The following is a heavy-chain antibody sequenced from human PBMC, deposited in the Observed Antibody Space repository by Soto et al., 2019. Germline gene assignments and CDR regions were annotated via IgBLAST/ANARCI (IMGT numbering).Heavy chain of an antibody. D-gene: IGHD3-22*01. J-gene: IGHJ6*02. Sequence: GASVKPSCKACGYRFTSYGISWVRQAPKQGLEWMGWISAYNGNTNYAQKLQGRVTMTTDTSTSTAYMELRSLRSDDTAVYYCARVNVTITMIVVVIGGMDVWGQGTTVTVSS. CDR3: ARVNVTITMIVVVIGGMDV. CDR2: ISAYNGNT. V-gene: IGHV1-18*01. CDR1: GYRFTSYG.